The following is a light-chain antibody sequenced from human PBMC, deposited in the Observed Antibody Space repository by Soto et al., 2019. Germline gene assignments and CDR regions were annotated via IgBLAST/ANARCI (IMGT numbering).Light chain of an antibody. CDR2: GAS. V-gene: IGKV3-20*01. CDR3: QRYNALPLT. J-gene: IGKJ4*01. CDR1: QSVSSTY. Sequence: EIGLTQSPGTLSLSPGERASLSCRASQSVSSTYLVWYQQKPGQAPRLLIYGASSTATGIPVRFSGSGSGTDFTLTISRLEPEDFVVYHCQRYNALPLTFGGGTKVEIK.